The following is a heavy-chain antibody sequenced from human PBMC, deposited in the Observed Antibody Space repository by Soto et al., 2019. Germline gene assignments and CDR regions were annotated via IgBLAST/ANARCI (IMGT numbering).Heavy chain of an antibody. CDR1: EGSISSFG. CDR3: ARADSSGYFPTLSD. J-gene: IGHJ4*02. CDR2: IYYSGST. Sequence: VAEGSISSFGWRWIRKTPGKGLEWIGYIYYSGSTYYNPSLKSRVTISVDTSKNQFSLKLSSVTAADTAVYYCARADSSGYFPTLSDWGQGTLVTVSS. V-gene: IGHV4-59*08. D-gene: IGHD3-22*01.